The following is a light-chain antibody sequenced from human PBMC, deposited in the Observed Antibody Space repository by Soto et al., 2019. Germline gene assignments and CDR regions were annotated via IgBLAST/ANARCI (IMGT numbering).Light chain of an antibody. Sequence: QSALTQPPSASASPGQSVAISCTRTSSDVGGYNYVSWYQQHPGKAHKLMIYEVNKRPSGVPDRFSGSKSGNTASLTVSGLQAEDEADYYCRTYASGINVFGTGTKLTVL. CDR3: RTYASGINV. CDR2: EVN. CDR1: SSDVGGYNY. J-gene: IGLJ1*01. V-gene: IGLV2-8*01.